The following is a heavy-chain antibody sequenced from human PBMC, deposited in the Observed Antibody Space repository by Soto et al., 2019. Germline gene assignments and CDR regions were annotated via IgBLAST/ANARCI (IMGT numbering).Heavy chain of an antibody. Sequence: QVQLQELGPGLVKPSQTLSLTCTVSGGSISSGGYYWSWIRQHPGKGLEWIGYIYYSGSTYYNPSLKSRVTISVDTSKNQFSLKLSSVTAAETAVYYCARGHDPIVNYYFDYWGQGTLVTVSS. CDR1: GGSISSGGYY. D-gene: IGHD1-20*01. J-gene: IGHJ4*02. CDR3: ARGHDPIVNYYFDY. V-gene: IGHV4-31*03. CDR2: IYYSGST.